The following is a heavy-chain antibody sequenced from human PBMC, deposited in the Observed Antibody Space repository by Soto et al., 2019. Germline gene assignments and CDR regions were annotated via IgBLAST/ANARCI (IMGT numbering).Heavy chain of an antibody. D-gene: IGHD6-25*01. CDR1: GFTFSSYS. J-gene: IGHJ6*02. Sequence: EVQLVESEGGLVKPGGSLRLSCAASGFTFSSYSMNWVRQAPGKGLEWVSSISSSSSYIYYADSVKGRFTISRDNAKNSLYLQMNSLRAEDTAVYYCARMGSQRYYYYGMDVWGQGTTVTVSS. CDR2: ISSSSSYI. V-gene: IGHV3-21*01. CDR3: ARMGSQRYYYYGMDV.